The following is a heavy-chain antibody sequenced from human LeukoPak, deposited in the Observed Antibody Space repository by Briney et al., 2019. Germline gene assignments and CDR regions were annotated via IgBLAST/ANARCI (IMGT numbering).Heavy chain of an antibody. CDR3: ARREYCSGGSCYGKGFDP. Sequence: SETLSLTCTVSGDPISSSSYYCGWIRRPPGKGLEWIASMYYRGTTYYNPSLTSRVTISVDTSKNQFSLKLTSVTAADTAMYYCARREYCSGGSCYGKGFDPWGQGALVTVSS. D-gene: IGHD2-15*01. CDR1: GDPISSSSYY. V-gene: IGHV4-39*01. CDR2: MYYRGTT. J-gene: IGHJ5*02.